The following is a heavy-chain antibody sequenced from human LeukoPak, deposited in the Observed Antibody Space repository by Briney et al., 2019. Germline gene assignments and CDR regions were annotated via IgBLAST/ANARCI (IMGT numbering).Heavy chain of an antibody. D-gene: IGHD1-26*01. CDR2: ISWNSGSI. CDR1: GFTFDDYA. Sequence: GRSLGLSCAASGFTFDDYAMHWVRQAPGKGLEWVSGISWNSGSIDYADSVKGRFTISRDNAKNSLYLQMNSLRPEDTAFYYCAKGTGRYWTFFDYWGQGTLVAVSS. V-gene: IGHV3-9*01. J-gene: IGHJ4*02. CDR3: AKGTGRYWTFFDY.